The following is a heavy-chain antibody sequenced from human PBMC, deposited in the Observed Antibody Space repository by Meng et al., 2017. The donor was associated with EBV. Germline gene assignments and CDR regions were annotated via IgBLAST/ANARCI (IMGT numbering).Heavy chain of an antibody. CDR3: ARGVGTIFGVVIKNWFDP. Sequence: QVRLVQSGAEVKKPGAQVKVSCKASGYTFTSYDINWVRQATGQGLEWMGWMNPNSGNTGYAQKFQGRVTMTRNTSISTAYMELSSLRSEDTAVYYCARGVGTIFGVVIKNWFDPWGQGTLVTVSS. CDR1: GYTFTSYD. V-gene: IGHV1-8*01. D-gene: IGHD3-3*01. CDR2: MNPNSGNT. J-gene: IGHJ5*02.